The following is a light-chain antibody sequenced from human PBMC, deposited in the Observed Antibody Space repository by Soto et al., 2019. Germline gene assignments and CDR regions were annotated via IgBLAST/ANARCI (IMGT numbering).Light chain of an antibody. CDR2: KAS. J-gene: IGKJ1*01. CDR1: QSSSSW. CDR3: QQYNSYWT. Sequence: DIQMTQSPSTLSASVGDRVTITCRASQSSSSWLAWYQQKPGKAPKLLIYKASSLESGVPSRFSGSGSGTEFTLTISSLQPYDFATYYCQQYNSYWTCGKGTKVELK. V-gene: IGKV1-5*03.